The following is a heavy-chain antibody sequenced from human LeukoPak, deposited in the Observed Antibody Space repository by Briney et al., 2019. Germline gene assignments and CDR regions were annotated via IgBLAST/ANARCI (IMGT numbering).Heavy chain of an antibody. CDR1: GFTFSSYA. CDR2: ISYDGSNK. J-gene: IGHJ4*02. D-gene: IGHD2-21*02. Sequence: GGSLRLSCAASGFTFSSYAMRWVRQAPGKGLEWVAVISYDGSNKYYADSVKGRFTISRDNSKNTLYLQMNSLRAEDTAVYYCASADCETCSFDYWGQGTLVTVSS. V-gene: IGHV3-30-3*01. CDR3: ASADCETCSFDY.